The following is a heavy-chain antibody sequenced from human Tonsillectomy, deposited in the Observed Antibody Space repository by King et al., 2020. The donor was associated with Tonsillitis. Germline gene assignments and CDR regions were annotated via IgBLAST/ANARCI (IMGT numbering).Heavy chain of an antibody. CDR1: GFTFSSYG. V-gene: IGHV3-30*18. CDR2: ISYDGSNN. J-gene: IGHJ6*02. CDR3: AKAYYDFWSGYCWSGMDV. D-gene: IGHD3-3*01. Sequence: VKLVESGGGVVKPGTSLRFSCAASGFTFSSYGMHWVRQAPGKGLEWVAVISYDGSNNYYADSVKGRFTISRDNSKYTLYLQRNSLRVEDTAVYYCAKAYYDFWSGYCWSGMDVWGQGTTVTVSS.